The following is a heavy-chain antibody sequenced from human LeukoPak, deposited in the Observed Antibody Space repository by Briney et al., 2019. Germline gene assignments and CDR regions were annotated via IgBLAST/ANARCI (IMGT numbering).Heavy chain of an antibody. Sequence: PSQTLSLTCTVSGGSISSGSYYWSWIRQPAGKGLEWIGRIYTSGSTNYNPSLKSRVTISVDTSKNQFSLKLSSVTAADTAAYYCARDSDYSNYIHWFDPWGQGTLVTVSS. CDR2: IYTSGST. D-gene: IGHD4-11*01. V-gene: IGHV4-61*02. CDR3: ARDSDYSNYIHWFDP. CDR1: GGSISSGSYY. J-gene: IGHJ5*02.